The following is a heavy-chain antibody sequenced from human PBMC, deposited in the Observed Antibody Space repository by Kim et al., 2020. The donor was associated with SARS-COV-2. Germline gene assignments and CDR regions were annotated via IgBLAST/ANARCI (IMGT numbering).Heavy chain of an antibody. CDR2: ITSSSGNI. D-gene: IGHD1-26*01. CDR3: ARGRMGGATLFDC. V-gene: IGHV3-48*02. CDR1: GFTFSSHN. Sequence: GGSLRLSCAASGFTFSSHNMNWVRQAPGKGLEWVSYITSSSGNIYYADSVKGRFTISRDNGKNSLYLQMNSLRDEDTAVYYCARGRMGGATLFDCWGQGTLVTVSS. J-gene: IGHJ4*02.